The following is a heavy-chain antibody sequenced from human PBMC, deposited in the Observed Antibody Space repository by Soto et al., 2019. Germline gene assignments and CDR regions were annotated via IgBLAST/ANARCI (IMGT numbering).Heavy chain of an antibody. Sequence: SETLSLTCTVSGGSVSSGSYYWSWIRQPPGKGLEWIGYIYYSGSTNYNPSLKSRVTISVDTSKNQFSLKLGSVTGADTAVDYCAGGRITMVRGEPHYYYYGMDVWGQGTRVTVSS. J-gene: IGHJ6*02. CDR1: GGSVSSGSYY. V-gene: IGHV4-61*01. D-gene: IGHD3-10*01. CDR2: IYYSGST. CDR3: AGGRITMVRGEPHYYYYGMDV.